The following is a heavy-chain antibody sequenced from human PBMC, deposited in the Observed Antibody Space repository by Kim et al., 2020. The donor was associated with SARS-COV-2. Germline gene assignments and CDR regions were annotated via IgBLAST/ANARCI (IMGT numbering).Heavy chain of an antibody. CDR3: ARPDSYYYDSSGLDAFDI. CDR1: GYTFTSYD. CDR2: MNPNSGNT. J-gene: IGHJ3*02. D-gene: IGHD3-22*01. V-gene: IGHV1-8*01. Sequence: ASVKVSCKASGYTFTSYDINWVRQATGQGLEWMGWMNPNSGNTGYAQKFQGRVTMTRNTSISTAYMELSSLRSEDTAVYYCARPDSYYYDSSGLDAFDIWGQGTMVTVSS.